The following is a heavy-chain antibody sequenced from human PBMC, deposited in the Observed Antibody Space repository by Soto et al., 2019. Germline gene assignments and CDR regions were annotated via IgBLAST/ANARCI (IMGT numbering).Heavy chain of an antibody. D-gene: IGHD4-17*01. V-gene: IGHV4-30-4*01. J-gene: IGHJ4*02. CDR3: ATMGTPVTGLYYFDY. CDR2: ISYSGTT. Sequence: SETLSLTCTVSGGSISSGNYYCSWIRQPPGKGLEWIGFISYSGTTHYSASLRSRVSISVDTSKNQFSLDLSSVTAADTAVYYCATMGTPVTGLYYFDYWGQGTLVTVS. CDR1: GGSISSGNYY.